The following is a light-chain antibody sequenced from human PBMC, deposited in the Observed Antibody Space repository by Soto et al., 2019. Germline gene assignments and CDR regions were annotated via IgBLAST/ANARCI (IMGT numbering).Light chain of an antibody. J-gene: IGKJ4*01. Sequence: DIQMTQSPSSLSASVGDRVTITCRPSQGINNYLAWYQQKPGKVPKLLIYAASTLQSGVPSRFSGSGSGTDFTLTISSLQPEDVATYYCQKYNSALSLTFGGGTKVAIK. CDR3: QKYNSALSLT. CDR2: AAS. CDR1: QGINNY. V-gene: IGKV1-27*01.